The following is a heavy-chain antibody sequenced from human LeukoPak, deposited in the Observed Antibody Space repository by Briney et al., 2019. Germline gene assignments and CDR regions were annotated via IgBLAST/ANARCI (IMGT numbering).Heavy chain of an antibody. D-gene: IGHD6-13*01. CDR3: VRFGLTSSLDY. CDR2: IYPGDSDT. J-gene: IGHJ4*02. Sequence: GESLKISCKISGYRLTNNWIGWVRQVPGKGLEWMGLIYPGDSDTRYSPSSQGQVTFSVDASISTAYLQLSGLRASGTAIYYCVRFGLTSSLDYWGQGTLVTVSS. V-gene: IGHV5-51*01. CDR1: GYRLTNNW.